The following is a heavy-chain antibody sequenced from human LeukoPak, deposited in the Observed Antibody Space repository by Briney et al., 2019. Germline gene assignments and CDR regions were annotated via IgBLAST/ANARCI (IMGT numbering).Heavy chain of an antibody. CDR2: ISSSGSTI. CDR3: ARAFFQ. CDR1: GFTFSSSA. D-gene: IGHD3-16*01. V-gene: IGHV3-48*03. Sequence: PGGSLRLSCAASGFTFSSSAMNWVRQTPGKGRQWVSYISSSGSTIYYAESVKGGFTISRDNPKNSLYLQMNSLRAEDTAVYYCARAFFQWGQGTLVTVSS. J-gene: IGHJ4*02.